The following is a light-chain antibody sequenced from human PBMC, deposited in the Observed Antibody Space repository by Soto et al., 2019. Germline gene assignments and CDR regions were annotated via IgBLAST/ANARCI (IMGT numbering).Light chain of an antibody. Sequence: EIVVTQSPATLSLSPGERATLSCRASQSINTYLAWYQQKPGQAPRLLIYDASNRATGIPARFSGSGSGTDFTLTISSLEPEDCAGYYCQQRSTWPLTFGGGTKVEIK. V-gene: IGKV3-11*01. CDR3: QQRSTWPLT. CDR1: QSINTY. J-gene: IGKJ4*01. CDR2: DAS.